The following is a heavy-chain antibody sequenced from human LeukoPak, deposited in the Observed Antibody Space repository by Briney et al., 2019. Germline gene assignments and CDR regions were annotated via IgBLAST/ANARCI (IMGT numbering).Heavy chain of an antibody. CDR3: ARHRTPDADCSSTSCYRSGAGRWFDP. Sequence: ASVKVSCKASGYTFTSYGISWVRQAPGQGLEWMGWISAYNGNTNYAQELQGRVTMTTDTSTSTAYMELRSLRSDDTAVYYCARHRTPDADCSSTSCYRSGAGRWFDPWGQGTLVTVSS. V-gene: IGHV1-18*04. J-gene: IGHJ5*02. CDR2: ISAYNGNT. CDR1: GYTFTSYG. D-gene: IGHD2-2*02.